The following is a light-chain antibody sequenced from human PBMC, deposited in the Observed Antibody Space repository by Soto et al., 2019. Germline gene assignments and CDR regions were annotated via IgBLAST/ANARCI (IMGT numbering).Light chain of an antibody. CDR3: AAWDDSLNGVV. CDR2: SNN. J-gene: IGLJ2*01. CDR1: GSNIGVGYE. V-gene: IGLV1-44*01. Sequence: QSVLTQPPSVSGAPGQRVTIPCTGSGSNIGVGYEVHWYQQLPGTAPKLLIYSNNQRPSGVPDRFSGSKSGTSASLAISGLQSEDEADYYCAAWDDSLNGVVFGGGTKLTVL.